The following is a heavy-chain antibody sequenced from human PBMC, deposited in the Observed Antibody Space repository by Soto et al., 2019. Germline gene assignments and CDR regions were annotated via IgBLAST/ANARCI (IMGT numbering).Heavy chain of an antibody. CDR2: ISAYNGNT. CDR1: GYTFTSYG. J-gene: IGHJ3*02. V-gene: IGHV1-18*01. CDR3: ARPRHDYGDHEAFDI. D-gene: IGHD4-17*01. Sequence: QVPLVQSGAEVKKPGASVKVSCKASGYTFTSYGISWVRQAPGQGLEWMGWISAYNGNTNYAQRLQGRVTMTTDTSTSTAYMELRSLRSDDTAVYYCARPRHDYGDHEAFDIWGQGTMVTVSS.